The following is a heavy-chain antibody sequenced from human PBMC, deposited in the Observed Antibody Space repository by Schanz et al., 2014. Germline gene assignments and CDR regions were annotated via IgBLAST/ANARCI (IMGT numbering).Heavy chain of an antibody. V-gene: IGHV3-53*01. CDR2: MCTNSGSK. D-gene: IGHD5-12*01. CDR1: GFTVNTNY. CDR3: ARDGGRDGYNLAFDV. Sequence: EVQLVESGGGLIQPGGSLRLSCAVSGFTVNTNYMSWVRQAPGKGLEWISSMCTNSGSKEYADSVKGRFIISRDSYKNTLFLQMNSMRAEATAVYFCARDGGRDGYNLAFDVWGQGTLVTVSS. J-gene: IGHJ3*01.